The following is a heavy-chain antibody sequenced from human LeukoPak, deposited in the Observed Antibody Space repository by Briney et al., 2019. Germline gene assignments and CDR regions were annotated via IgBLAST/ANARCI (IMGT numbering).Heavy chain of an antibody. D-gene: IGHD3-22*01. CDR1: GFTLSDFW. CDR3: AKGPGIYYDSSGPPGYFDY. V-gene: IGHV3-7*03. CDR2: IKQNGREI. Sequence: GGSLRLSCVASGFTLSDFWMSWVRQAPGKGLEWVANIKQNGREIHYVDSVKGRFTISRDHAKNSLYLQMNSLRAEDTAVYYCAKGPGIYYDSSGPPGYFDYWGQGTLVTVSS. J-gene: IGHJ4*02.